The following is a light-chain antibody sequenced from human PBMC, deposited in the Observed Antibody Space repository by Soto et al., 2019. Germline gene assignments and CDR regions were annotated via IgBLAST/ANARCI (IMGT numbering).Light chain of an antibody. CDR3: SSYTSSSSLKWV. J-gene: IGLJ3*02. Sequence: QSALTQPASVSGSPGQSITISCTGTGSDVGGYNYVSWYQQHPGKAPKLMIYEVSNRPSGVSNRFSGSKSGNTASLTISGLKAEYEADYYCSSYTSSSSLKWVFGGGTKLTVL. V-gene: IGLV2-14*01. CDR1: GSDVGGYNY. CDR2: EVS.